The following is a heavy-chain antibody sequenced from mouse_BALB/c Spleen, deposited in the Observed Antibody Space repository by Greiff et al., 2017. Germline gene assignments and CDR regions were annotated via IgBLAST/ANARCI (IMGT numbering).Heavy chain of an antibody. D-gene: IGHD2-1*01. V-gene: IGHV5-12*01. J-gene: IGHJ4*01. CDR1: GFTFSNYW. Sequence: EVKVEESGGGLVQPGGSMKLSCVASGFTFSNYWMNWVRQSPEKGLEWVAYISNGGGSTYYPDTVKGRFTISSDNAKNTLYLQMSSLKSEDTAMYYCARRRGNYLDYWGQGTSVTVSS. CDR3: ARRRGNYLDY. CDR2: ISNGGGST.